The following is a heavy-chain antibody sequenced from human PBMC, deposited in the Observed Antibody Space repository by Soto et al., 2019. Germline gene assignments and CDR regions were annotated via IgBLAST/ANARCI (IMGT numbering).Heavy chain of an antibody. J-gene: IGHJ4*02. D-gene: IGHD1-20*01. CDR1: GFTVNTNF. CDR3: AKDPGNWNGGN. CDR2: IYSGGST. V-gene: IGHV3-53*01. Sequence: GGSLRLSCAASGFTVNTNFMTWVRQAPGKGLEWVSVIYSGGSTYYADSVKGRFTISRDNSKNTLYLQMNSLRAEDTAVYYCAKDPGNWNGGNWGQGTLVTVSS.